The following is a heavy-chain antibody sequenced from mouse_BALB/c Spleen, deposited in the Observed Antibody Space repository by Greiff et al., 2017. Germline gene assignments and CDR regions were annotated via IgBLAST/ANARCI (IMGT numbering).Heavy chain of an antibody. CDR2: IYPGDGDT. CDR3: ARSPIYYGNYEFAY. D-gene: IGHD2-1*01. Sequence: VQLQQSGAELVRPGSSVKISCKASGYAFSSYWMNWVKQRPGQGLEWIGQIYPGDGDTNYNGKFKGKATLTADKSSSTAYMQLSSLTSEDSAVYFCARSPIYYGNYEFAYWGQGTLVTVSA. J-gene: IGHJ3*01. CDR1: GYAFSSYW. V-gene: IGHV1-80*01.